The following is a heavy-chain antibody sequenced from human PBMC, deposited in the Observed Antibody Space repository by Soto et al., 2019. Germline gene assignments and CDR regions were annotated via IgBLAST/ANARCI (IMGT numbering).Heavy chain of an antibody. CDR2: INPSGGST. Sequence: QVQLVQSGAEVKKPGASVKISCKASGYTFTSYYMHWVRQAPGQGLEWMGIINPSGGSTNYAQKRQGKVAMTRGTSTSTVYMELNRLRSEDTAVYYCARPPYPGCIDAVCYPLAYWGQGTLVTVSS. CDR3: ARPPYPGCIDAVCYPLAY. D-gene: IGHD2-8*01. V-gene: IGHV1-46*01. J-gene: IGHJ4*02. CDR1: GYTFTSYY.